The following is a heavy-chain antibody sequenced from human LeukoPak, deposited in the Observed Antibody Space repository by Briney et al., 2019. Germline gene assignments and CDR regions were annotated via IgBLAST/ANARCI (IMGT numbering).Heavy chain of an antibody. V-gene: IGHV3-7*01. CDR3: ARDDCSSTSCYHNWFDP. J-gene: IGHJ5*02. CDR2: IKQDGSEK. Sequence: GGSLRLSCAASGFTFSSYWMSWVRQAPGKGLEWVANIKQDGSEKYYVDSVKGRFTISRDNAKNSLYLQMNSLRAEDTAVYYCARDDCSSTSCYHNWFDPRGQGTLVTVSS. D-gene: IGHD2-2*01. CDR1: GFTFSSYW.